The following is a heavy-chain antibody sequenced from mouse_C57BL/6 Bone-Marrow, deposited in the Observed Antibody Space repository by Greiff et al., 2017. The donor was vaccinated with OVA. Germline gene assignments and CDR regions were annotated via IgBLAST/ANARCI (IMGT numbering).Heavy chain of an antibody. CDR2: IYPGNSDT. J-gene: IGHJ1*03. D-gene: IGHD1-1*01. Sequence: VQLQQSGTVLARPGASVKMSCKTSGYTFTSYWMHWVKQRPGQGLEWIGAIYPGNSDTSYNQKFKGKAKLTAVTSASTAYMELSSLTNEDSAVYYCTRNDYYGSSYGYGYCEVGGTGTTVTVSS. CDR1: GYTFTSYW. V-gene: IGHV1-5*01. CDR3: TRNDYYGSSYGYGYCEV.